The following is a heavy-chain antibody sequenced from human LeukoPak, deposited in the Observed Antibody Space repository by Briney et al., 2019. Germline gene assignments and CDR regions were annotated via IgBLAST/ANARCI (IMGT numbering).Heavy chain of an antibody. V-gene: IGHV3-21*01. D-gene: IGHD6-25*01. CDR1: GFTFSSYS. J-gene: IGHJ4*02. CDR2: ISSSSSYI. Sequence: GGSLRLSCAASGFTFSSYSMNWVRQAPGKGLEWVSSISSSSSYIYYADSVKGRFTISRDNAKNSLYLQMNSLRAEDTAVYYCARDLLIAATREGDYWGQGTLVTVSS. CDR3: ARDLLIAATREGDY.